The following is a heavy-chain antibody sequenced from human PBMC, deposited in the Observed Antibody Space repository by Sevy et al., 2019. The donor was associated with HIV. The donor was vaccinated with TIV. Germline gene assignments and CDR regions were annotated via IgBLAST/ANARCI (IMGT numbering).Heavy chain of an antibody. CDR3: VRDGPTTVTTRYYYYYYMDV. D-gene: IGHD4-4*01. Sequence: ASVKVSCKASGYTFTSYGISWVRQAPGQGLEWMGWISAYNGNTNYAQKLQGRVTMTTDTSTSTAYMELRSLRSDDTAVYYCVRDGPTTVTTRYYYYYYMDVWGKGTTVTVSS. J-gene: IGHJ6*03. V-gene: IGHV1-18*04. CDR2: ISAYNGNT. CDR1: GYTFTSYG.